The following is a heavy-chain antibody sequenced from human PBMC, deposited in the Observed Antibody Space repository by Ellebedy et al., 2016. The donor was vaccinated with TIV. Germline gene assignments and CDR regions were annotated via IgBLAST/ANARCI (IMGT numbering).Heavy chain of an antibody. CDR1: GFTFSSYA. D-gene: IGHD3-10*01. V-gene: IGHV3-23*01. J-gene: IGHJ4*02. CDR2: ISGSGNST. Sequence: GGSLRLSXAASGFTFSSYAMSWVRQAPGKGLEWVSAISGSGNSTYYADSVKGRFTISRDTSKNTLYLQMNSLRAEDTAVYYCAKDQGGYYGSEALDYWGQGTLVTVSS. CDR3: AKDQGGYYGSEALDY.